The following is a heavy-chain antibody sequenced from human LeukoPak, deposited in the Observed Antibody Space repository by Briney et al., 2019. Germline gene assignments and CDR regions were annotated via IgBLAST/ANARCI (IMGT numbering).Heavy chain of an antibody. J-gene: IGHJ4*02. CDR1: GFIFSNYD. V-gene: IGHV3-13*01. Sequence: GGSLRLSCAASGFIFSNYDMHWVRQATGKGLEWVSAIGTAGDTYYPGSVKGRFTISRENAKNSSYLQMNSLRAGDTAVYFCARGNILTGYDYWGQGTLVTVSS. D-gene: IGHD3-9*01. CDR2: IGTAGDT. CDR3: ARGNILTGYDY.